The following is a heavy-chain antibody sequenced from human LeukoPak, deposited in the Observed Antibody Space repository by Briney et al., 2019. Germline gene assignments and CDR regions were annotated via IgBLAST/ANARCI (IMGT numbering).Heavy chain of an antibody. V-gene: IGHV3-23*01. Sequence: GGSLRLSCAASGFTFSNYAMSWVRQAPGKGLEWVSAISANGGGTYYADSVKGRFTISRDNSKNTLYLQMNSLRAEDTAVYYCAKRRSDYGDYVVGFDYWGQGTLVTVSS. CDR1: GFTFSNYA. CDR2: ISANGGGT. J-gene: IGHJ4*02. CDR3: AKRRSDYGDYVVGFDY. D-gene: IGHD4-17*01.